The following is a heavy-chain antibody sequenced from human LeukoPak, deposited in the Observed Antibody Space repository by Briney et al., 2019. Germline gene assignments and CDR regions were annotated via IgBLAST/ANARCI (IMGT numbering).Heavy chain of an antibody. J-gene: IGHJ4*02. CDR3: ANSGYNRFDY. Sequence: GGSLRLSCAASGFTFSSSAMSWVRQAPGKGLEWVSNSGSGSGGSTYYADSAKGRFTISRDNSKNTLYLQMNSLRAEDTAVYYCANSGYNRFDYWGQGTLVTVSS. CDR1: GFTFSSSA. CDR2: SGSGSGGST. D-gene: IGHD5-24*01. V-gene: IGHV3-23*01.